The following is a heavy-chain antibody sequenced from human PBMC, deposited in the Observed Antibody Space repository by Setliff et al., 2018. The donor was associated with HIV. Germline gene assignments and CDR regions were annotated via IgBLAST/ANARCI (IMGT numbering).Heavy chain of an antibody. D-gene: IGHD3-9*01. CDR1: GGSFSGYY. CDR2: INHSGST. J-gene: IGHJ4*02. Sequence: SETLSLTCAVYGGSFSGYYWSWIRQPPGKGLEWIGEINHSGSTNYNPSLKSRVTISVDTSKNKFSLKLSSVTAADTAMYYCARGNPDFDILTGYWSHYFDYWGQGRLVTVSS. V-gene: IGHV4-34*01. CDR3: ARGNPDFDILTGYWSHYFDY.